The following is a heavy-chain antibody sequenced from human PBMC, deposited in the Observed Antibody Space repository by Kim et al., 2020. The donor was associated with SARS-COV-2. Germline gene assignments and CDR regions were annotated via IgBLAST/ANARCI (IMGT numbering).Heavy chain of an antibody. V-gene: IGHV4-34*01. CDR3: AGRYCSGGSCYSRGLYYYYGMDV. Sequence: SETLSLTCAVYGGSFSGYYWSWIRQPPGKGLEWIGEINHSGSTNYNPSLKSRVTISVDTSKNQFSLKLSSVTAAYTAVYYCAGRYCSGGSCYSRGLYYYYGMDVWGQGTTVTVSS. CDR2: INHSGST. D-gene: IGHD2-15*01. CDR1: GGSFSGYY. J-gene: IGHJ6*02.